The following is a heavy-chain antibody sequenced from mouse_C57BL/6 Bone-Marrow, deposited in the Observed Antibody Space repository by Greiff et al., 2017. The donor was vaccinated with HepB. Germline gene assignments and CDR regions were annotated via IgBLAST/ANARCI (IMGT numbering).Heavy chain of an antibody. CDR1: GFTFSSYG. Sequence: DVKLVESGGDLVKPGGSLKLSCAASGFTFSSYGISWVRQTPDKRLEWVATISSGGSYTYYPDSVKGRFTISRDNAKNTLYLQMSSLKSEDTAMYYCARGGIYYGSSSAWFAYWGQGTLVTVSA. CDR2: ISSGGSYT. V-gene: IGHV5-6*02. J-gene: IGHJ3*01. CDR3: ARGGIYYGSSSAWFAY. D-gene: IGHD1-1*01.